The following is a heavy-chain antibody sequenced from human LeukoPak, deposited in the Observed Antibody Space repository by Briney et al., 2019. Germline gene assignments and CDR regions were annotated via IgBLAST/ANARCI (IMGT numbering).Heavy chain of an antibody. Sequence: PSETLSLTCTVSGGSISSYYWSWIRQPPGKGLEWIGYIYYSGSTNYNPSLKSRVTISVDTSKNQFSLKLTSVTAADTAVYYCSGGHTSGWKTFDYGAQGPLVTVPS. J-gene: IGHJ4*02. CDR3: SGGHTSGWKTFDY. V-gene: IGHV4-59*01. CDR1: GGSISSYY. D-gene: IGHD6-19*01. CDR2: IYYSGST.